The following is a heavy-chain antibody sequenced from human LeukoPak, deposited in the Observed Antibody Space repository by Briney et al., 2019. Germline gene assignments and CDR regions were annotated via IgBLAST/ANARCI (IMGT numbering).Heavy chain of an antibody. CDR1: GYTFTSYG. CDR2: ISAYNGNT. J-gene: IGHJ4*02. V-gene: IGHV1-18*01. CDR3: ARDAAMTTVTTD. D-gene: IGHD4-17*01. Sequence: ASVKVSCKASGYTFTSYGISWVRQAPGQGLEWMGWISAYNGNTNHAQKLQGRVTMTTDTSTSTAYMELRSLRSDDTAVYYCARDAAMTTVTTDWGQGTLVTVSS.